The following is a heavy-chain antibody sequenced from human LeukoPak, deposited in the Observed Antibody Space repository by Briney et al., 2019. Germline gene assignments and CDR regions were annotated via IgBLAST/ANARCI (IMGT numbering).Heavy chain of an antibody. D-gene: IGHD5-18*01. CDR2: IHYSGST. J-gene: IGHJ6*02. V-gene: IGHV4-39*02. CDR1: GGSISSSSYY. Sequence: PSETLSLTCTVSGGSISSSSYYWGWIRQPPGKGLEWIGSIHYSGSTYYNPFLKSRVTISVDTSKNQFSLKLSSVTAADTAVYYCARERVGYSYGTPSYYYGMDVWGQGTTVTVSS. CDR3: ARERVGYSYGTPSYYYGMDV.